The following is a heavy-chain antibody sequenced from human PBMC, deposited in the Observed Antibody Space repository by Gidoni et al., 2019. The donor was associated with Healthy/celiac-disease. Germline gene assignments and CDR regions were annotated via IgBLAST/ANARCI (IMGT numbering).Heavy chain of an antibody. CDR2: IYYSGST. D-gene: IGHD3-3*01. CDR3: ARQVGEIFGVVRGFDY. J-gene: IGHJ4*02. CDR1: GGSISSSSYY. Sequence: QLQLQESGPGLVKPSETLSLTCTVSGGSISSSSYYWGWIRQPPGKGLEWIGSIYYSGSTYYNPSLKSRVTISVDTSKNQFALKLSSVTAADTAVYYCARQVGEIFGVVRGFDYWGQGTLVTVSS. V-gene: IGHV4-39*01.